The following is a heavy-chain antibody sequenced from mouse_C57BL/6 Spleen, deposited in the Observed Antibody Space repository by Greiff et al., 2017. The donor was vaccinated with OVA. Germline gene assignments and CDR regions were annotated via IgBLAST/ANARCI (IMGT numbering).Heavy chain of an antibody. CDR1: GYTFTSYW. J-gene: IGHJ4*01. D-gene: IGHD1-1*01. V-gene: IGHV1-55*01. CDR3: ANYYGSSYYAMDY. CDR2: IYPGSGST. Sequence: VQLQQPGAELVKPGASVKMSCKASGYTFTSYWITWVKQRPGQGLEWIGDIYPGSGSTNYNEKFKSKATLTVDTSSSTAYMQLSSLTSEDSAVYYCANYYGSSYYAMDYWGQGTSVTVSS.